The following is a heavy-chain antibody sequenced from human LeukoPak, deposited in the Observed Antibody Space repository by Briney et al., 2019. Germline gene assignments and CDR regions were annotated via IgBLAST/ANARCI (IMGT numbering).Heavy chain of an antibody. Sequence: AGGSLRLSCAASGFTFSTYAMNWVRQAPGKGLEWVSSVSGRTTNTYYADSVKGRFTISRDNAKNSLFLQMNSLRAEDTAVYYCARGRICSDRSAYYSFDYWGQGTLVTVSS. CDR3: ARGRICSDRSAYYSFDY. D-gene: IGHD3-22*01. V-gene: IGHV3-21*01. CDR2: VSGRTTNT. J-gene: IGHJ4*02. CDR1: GFTFSTYA.